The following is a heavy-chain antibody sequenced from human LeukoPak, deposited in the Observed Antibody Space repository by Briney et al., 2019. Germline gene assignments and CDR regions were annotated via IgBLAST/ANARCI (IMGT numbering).Heavy chain of an antibody. V-gene: IGHV1-46*01. CDR1: GYTFTGYY. Sequence: GASVKVSCKASGYTFTGYYMHWVRQAPGQGLEWMAIINPNGGSTNYAQKFQGRVTMTRDMSTNTVYMELSSLRSEDTAVYYCARGLAVGDTNVPYFDHWGQGTLATVSS. J-gene: IGHJ4*02. D-gene: IGHD6-13*01. CDR2: INPNGGST. CDR3: ARGLAVGDTNVPYFDH.